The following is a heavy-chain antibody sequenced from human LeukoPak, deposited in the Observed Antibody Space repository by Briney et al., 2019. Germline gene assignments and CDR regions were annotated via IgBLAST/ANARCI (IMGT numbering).Heavy chain of an antibody. CDR2: INPNSGGT. J-gene: IGHJ3*02. CDR3: ARDGGDSPRYYYDSSGYYIDAFDI. Sequence: ASVKVSCKASGYTFTGYYMHWVRQAPGQGLEWMGWINPNSGGTNYAQKFQGWVTMTRDTSISTAYMELSRLRSDDTAVYYCARDGGDSPRYYYDSSGYYIDAFDIWGQGTMVTVSS. CDR1: GYTFTGYY. D-gene: IGHD3-22*01. V-gene: IGHV1-2*04.